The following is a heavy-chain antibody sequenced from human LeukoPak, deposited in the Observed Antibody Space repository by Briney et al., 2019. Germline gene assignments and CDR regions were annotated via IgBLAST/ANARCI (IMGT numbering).Heavy chain of an antibody. V-gene: IGHV4-59*01. CDR3: VREGVGTNAFDI. CDR1: GDSHSGYY. J-gene: IGHJ3*02. D-gene: IGHD2-8*01. Sequence: AETLSLTCTVSGDSHSGYYWSWLGQPRGRGGEGIGDVYYSGSTSYNPSLKSRVTISVDTSKNQIFLKLSSVTEADTAVYYCVREGVGTNAFDIWSQGTMVTVSS. CDR2: VYYSGST.